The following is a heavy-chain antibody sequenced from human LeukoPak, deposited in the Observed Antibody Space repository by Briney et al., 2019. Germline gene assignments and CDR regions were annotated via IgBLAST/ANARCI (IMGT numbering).Heavy chain of an antibody. CDR3: ARQSGGGISIWSPFNY. Sequence: GESLKISCKASGYSFTSYWIGWVRQMHGKGLEWIGIIYPGYSDTRYSPSFQGQVTNPADKSISTAYPKWSSLKASDTAMYYWARQSGGGISIWSPFNYWGQGTLVTVSS. V-gene: IGHV5-51*01. CDR1: GYSFTSYW. D-gene: IGHD6-13*01. J-gene: IGHJ4*02. CDR2: IYPGYSDT.